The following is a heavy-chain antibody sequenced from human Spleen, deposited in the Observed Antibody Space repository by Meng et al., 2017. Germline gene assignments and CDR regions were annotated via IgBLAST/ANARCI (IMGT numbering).Heavy chain of an antibody. J-gene: IGHJ4*01. CDR2: IKRNSDGGTI. CDR3: SGHVDY. V-gene: IGHV3-15*01. CDR1: GLSFTDAW. Sequence: GESLKISCVASGLSFTDAWMSWVRQAPGKGLEWVGRIKRNSDGGTIDYAAPVKGRFTISRDDSENTFYLQMNSLKTEDTAVYYCSGHVDYWGHGTLVTFPS.